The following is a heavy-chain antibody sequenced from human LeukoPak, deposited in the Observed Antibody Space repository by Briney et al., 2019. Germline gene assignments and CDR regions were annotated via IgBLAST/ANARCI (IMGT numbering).Heavy chain of an antibody. CDR3: ARDQGYYYDSSGYRAP. J-gene: IGHJ5*02. V-gene: IGHV3-33*01. CDR2: IWYDGSNK. Sequence: PGGSLRLSYAASGFTFSSYGMHWVRLAPGKVLEWAAGIWYDGSNKYYADSVKGRFTISRDNSKNTLYLQMNSLRAEDTAVYYCARDQGYYYDSSGYRAPWGQGTLVTVSS. CDR1: GFTFSSYG. D-gene: IGHD3-22*01.